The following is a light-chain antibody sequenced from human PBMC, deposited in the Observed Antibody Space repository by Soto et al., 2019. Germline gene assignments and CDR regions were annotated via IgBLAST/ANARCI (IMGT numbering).Light chain of an antibody. CDR3: QQTYTTPRT. Sequence: DIQMTQSPSSLSASIGDRVTITCRASQSISTYLNWYQQKPGKAPKLLIYAASSLQSGVPSTFSGSGSGTYFTLTISSLQPEDFAAYYCQQTYTTPRTFGQGTRVGVK. CDR2: AAS. V-gene: IGKV1-39*01. J-gene: IGKJ1*01. CDR1: QSISTY.